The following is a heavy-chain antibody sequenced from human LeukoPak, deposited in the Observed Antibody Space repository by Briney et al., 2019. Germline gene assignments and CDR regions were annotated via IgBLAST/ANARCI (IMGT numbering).Heavy chain of an antibody. V-gene: IGHV4-59*12. CDR1: GGSISSYY. CDR2: IYHSGST. Sequence: SETLSLTCTVSGGSISSYYWSWIRQPPGKGLEWIGEIYHSGSTNYNPSLKSRVTISVDTSKNQFSLNLSSLTAADTAVYYCARVYPSYYDYVWGSYRFDYWGQGTLVTVSS. CDR3: ARVYPSYYDYVWGSYRFDY. J-gene: IGHJ4*02. D-gene: IGHD3-16*02.